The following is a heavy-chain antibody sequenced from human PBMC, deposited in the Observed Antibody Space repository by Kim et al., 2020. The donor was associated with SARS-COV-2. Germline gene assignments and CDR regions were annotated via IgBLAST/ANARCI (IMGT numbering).Heavy chain of an antibody. CDR2: IYYSGST. CDR1: GGSISSYY. Sequence: SETLSLTCTVSGGSISSYYWSWIRQPPGKGLEWIGYIYYSGSTNYNPSLKSRVTISVDTSKNQFSLKLSSVTAADTAVYYCARADVTIFGVVIQPDAFDIWGQGTMVTVSS. CDR3: ARADVTIFGVVIQPDAFDI. V-gene: IGHV4-59*01. J-gene: IGHJ3*02. D-gene: IGHD3-3*01.